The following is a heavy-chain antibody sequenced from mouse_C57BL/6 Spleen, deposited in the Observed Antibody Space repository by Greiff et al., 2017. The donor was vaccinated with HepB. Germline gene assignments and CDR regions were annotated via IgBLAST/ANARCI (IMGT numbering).Heavy chain of an antibody. V-gene: IGHV1-69*01. CDR1: GYTFTSYW. Sequence: VQLQQSGAELVMPGASVKLSCKASGYTFTSYWMHWVKQRPGQGLEWIGEIDPSDSYTNYNQKFKGKSTLTVDKSSSTAYMQLSSLTSEDSAVYCCARSGYYSFAYWGQGTLVTVSA. CDR2: IDPSDSYT. J-gene: IGHJ3*01. D-gene: IGHD1-1*01. CDR3: ARSGYYSFAY.